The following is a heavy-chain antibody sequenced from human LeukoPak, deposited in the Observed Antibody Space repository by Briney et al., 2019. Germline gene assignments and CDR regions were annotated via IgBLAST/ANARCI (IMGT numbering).Heavy chain of an antibody. D-gene: IGHD3-22*01. CDR2: IYYSGST. CDR1: GGSISSYY. CDR3: ARVDSSGYSQEGAYYFDY. V-gene: IGHV4-59*01. J-gene: IGHJ4*02. Sequence: PSETLSLTCTVSGGSISSYYWSWIRQPPGKGLEWIGYIYYSGSTNYNPSLMSRVTITVDTSKNQFSLKLSSVTAADTAVYYCARVDSSGYSQEGAYYFDYWGQGTLVTVSS.